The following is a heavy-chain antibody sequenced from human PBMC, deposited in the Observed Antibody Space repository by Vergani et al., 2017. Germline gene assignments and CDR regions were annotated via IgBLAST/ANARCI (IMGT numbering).Heavy chain of an antibody. Sequence: QVQLQESGPGLVKPSQTLSLTCTVSGGSISSGGYYWSWIRQHPGKGLEWIGYIYYSGSTYYNPSLKSRVTISVDTSKNQFSLKLSSVTAADTAVYYCARGPDGYCSSTSCYKNYYYMDVWGKGP. CDR2: IYYSGST. D-gene: IGHD2-2*02. CDR3: ARGPDGYCSSTSCYKNYYYMDV. J-gene: IGHJ6*03. V-gene: IGHV4-31*03. CDR1: GGSISSGGYY.